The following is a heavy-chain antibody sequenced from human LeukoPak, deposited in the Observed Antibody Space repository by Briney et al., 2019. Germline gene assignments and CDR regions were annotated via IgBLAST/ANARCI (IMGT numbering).Heavy chain of an antibody. J-gene: IGHJ4*02. CDR2: ISGSGGST. Sequence: GGSLRLSCAASGVTFSSYAMSWVRQAPGKGLEWVSAISGSGGSTYYADSVKGRFTISRDNSKNTLYLQRNSLRAEATAVYYCAKGASYYGSGSYFDYWGQGTLVTVSS. CDR1: GVTFSSYA. CDR3: AKGASYYGSGSYFDY. V-gene: IGHV3-23*01. D-gene: IGHD3-10*01.